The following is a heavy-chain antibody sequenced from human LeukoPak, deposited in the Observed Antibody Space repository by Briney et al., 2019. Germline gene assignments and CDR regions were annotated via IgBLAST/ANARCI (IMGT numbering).Heavy chain of an antibody. Sequence: GGSLRLSCAASGFTFSSYGMHWVRQAPGKGLEWVAVISYDGSNKYYADSVKGRFTISRDNSKNTLYLQMNSLRAEDTAVYYCARADVDTAMAQNWFDPWGQGTLVTVSS. CDR3: ARADVDTAMAQNWFDP. D-gene: IGHD5-18*01. J-gene: IGHJ5*02. V-gene: IGHV3-30*03. CDR2: ISYDGSNK. CDR1: GFTFSSYG.